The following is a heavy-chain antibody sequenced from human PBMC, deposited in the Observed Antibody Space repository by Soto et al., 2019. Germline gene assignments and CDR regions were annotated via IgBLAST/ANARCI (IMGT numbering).Heavy chain of an antibody. CDR3: ARVDLMEYYFDY. J-gene: IGHJ4*02. CDR1: GGSISSGGYY. Sequence: SETLSLPCTVSGGSISSGGYYWSWIRQHPGKGLEWIGYIYYSGSTYYNPSLKSRVTISVDTSKNQFSLKLSSVTAADTAVYYCARVDLMEYYFDYWGQGTLVTVSS. V-gene: IGHV4-31*03. D-gene: IGHD3-3*01. CDR2: IYYSGST.